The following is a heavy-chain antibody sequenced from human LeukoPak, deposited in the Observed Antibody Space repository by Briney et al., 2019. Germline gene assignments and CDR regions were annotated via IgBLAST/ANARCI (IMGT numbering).Heavy chain of an antibody. J-gene: IGHJ3*02. CDR1: GGSINSGNHF. D-gene: IGHD3-10*01. V-gene: IGHV3-11*01. CDR3: ARLRGASGRYDAFDI. Sequence: LSLTCTVSGGSINSGNHFWTWIRQAPGKGLEWVSYISASATTIYYADSVKGRFTISRDNAKNSLYLQMNSLRAEDTAVYYCARLRGASGRYDAFDIWGQGTMVTVSS. CDR2: ISASATTI.